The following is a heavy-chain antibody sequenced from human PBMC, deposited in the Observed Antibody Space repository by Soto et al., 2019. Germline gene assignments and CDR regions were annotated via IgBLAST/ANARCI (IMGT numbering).Heavy chain of an antibody. Sequence: PSETLSLTCTVSCGSISSYYWSWILHPPGKGLEWIGYIYYSGSTNYNPSLKSRVTISVDTSKNQFSLKLSSVTAADTAVYYCARGSIAAAGKNWFDPWGQGTLVTVSS. CDR3: ARGSIAAAGKNWFDP. D-gene: IGHD6-13*01. J-gene: IGHJ5*02. CDR2: IYYSGST. CDR1: CGSISSYY. V-gene: IGHV4-59*01.